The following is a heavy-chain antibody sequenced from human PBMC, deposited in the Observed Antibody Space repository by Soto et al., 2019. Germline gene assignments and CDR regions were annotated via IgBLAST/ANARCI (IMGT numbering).Heavy chain of an antibody. V-gene: IGHV5-10-1*03. D-gene: IGHD4-17*01. CDR2: IDPSDSYT. J-gene: IGHJ5*02. CDR3: AGVRYDDGDYLWFDP. CDR1: GYSFTSYW. Sequence: EVQLVQSGAEVKKPGESLRISCKGSGYSFTSYWISWVRQMPGKGLEWMGRIDPSDSYTKYSPPFQGHVTMSADKSISTAYLQWGSLKAWDTAMYYCAGVRYDDGDYLWFDPWGQGTLVTVSS.